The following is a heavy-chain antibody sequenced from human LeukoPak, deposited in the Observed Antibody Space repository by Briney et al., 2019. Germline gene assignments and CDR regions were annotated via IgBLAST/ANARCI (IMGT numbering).Heavy chain of an antibody. CDR1: GFTFDDYG. CDR2: LNWNGAST. V-gene: IGHV3-20*04. CDR3: AELGITMIGGV. Sequence: PAGGSLRLSCAASGFTFDDYGLSWVRHVPGKGLEWVSGLNWNGASTGYADSVKGRFTISRDNAKNSLYLQMNSLRAEDTAVYYCAELGITMIGGVWGKGTTVTISS. D-gene: IGHD3-10*02. J-gene: IGHJ6*04.